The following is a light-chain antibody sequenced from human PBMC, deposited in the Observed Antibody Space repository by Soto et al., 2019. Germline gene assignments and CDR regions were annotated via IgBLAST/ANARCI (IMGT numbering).Light chain of an antibody. CDR2: EVR. V-gene: IGLV2-14*01. Sequence: QSVLTQPASVSGSPGQSITISCTGTSXNVGGDNYVSWYQQHPGKAPRLMIYEVRNRPSGRCNRFSGSRSGNTPSLTISGLHAEDEADYYCSSHTSSSTHVFGTRPKGTV. J-gene: IGLJ1*01. CDR1: SXNVGGDNY. CDR3: SSHTSSSTHV.